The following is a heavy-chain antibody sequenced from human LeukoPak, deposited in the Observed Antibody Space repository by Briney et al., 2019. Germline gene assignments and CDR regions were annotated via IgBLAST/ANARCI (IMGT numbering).Heavy chain of an antibody. D-gene: IGHD3-16*01. CDR3: AREFYLHSDNYDSGN. V-gene: IGHV3-74*01. J-gene: IGHJ4*02. CDR2: INSDGSDA. CDR1: GFTFSTYW. Sequence: PGGSLRLSCAASGFTFSTYWMHWVRQAPGKGLVWVSRINSDGSDASYADSVKGRFTISRDNAKNTLYLQMNSLRVEDTAVYYCAREFYLHSDNYDSGNWGQGTLVTVSS.